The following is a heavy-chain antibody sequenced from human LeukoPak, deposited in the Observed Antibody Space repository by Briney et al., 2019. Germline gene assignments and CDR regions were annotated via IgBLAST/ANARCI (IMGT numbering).Heavy chain of an antibody. CDR1: GFTFSNYE. CDR2: ISRSGSTI. CDR3: AKDLNYDFWSGLGN. J-gene: IGHJ4*02. Sequence: GGSLRLSCAASGFTFSNYEMNWVRQAPGKGLEWVSYISRSGSTIYYADSVKGRFTISRDNSKNTLYLQMNSLRAEDTAVYYCAKDLNYDFWSGLGNWGQGTLVTVSS. D-gene: IGHD3-3*01. V-gene: IGHV3-48*03.